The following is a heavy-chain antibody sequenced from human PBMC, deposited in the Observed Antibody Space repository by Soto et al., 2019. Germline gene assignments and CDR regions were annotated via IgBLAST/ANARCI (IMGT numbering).Heavy chain of an antibody. CDR2: IIPIFGTA. J-gene: IGHJ4*02. Sequence: QVQLVQSGAEVKKPGSSVKVSCKASGGTFSSYAISWVRQAPGQGLEWMGGIIPIFGTANYAQKFQGRVTITADESTSTAYIERSSLRSEDTAVYYCARDRRGYSRYYFDYWGQGTLVTVSS. D-gene: IGHD5-18*01. CDR1: GGTFSSYA. CDR3: ARDRRGYSRYYFDY. V-gene: IGHV1-69*12.